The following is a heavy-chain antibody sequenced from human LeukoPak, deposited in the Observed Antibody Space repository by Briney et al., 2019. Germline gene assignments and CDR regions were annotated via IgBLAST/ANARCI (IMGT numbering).Heavy chain of an antibody. J-gene: IGHJ6*02. D-gene: IGHD7-27*01. CDR3: ARGGPGDNYYYYVMDV. CDR2: ISAYNGNT. V-gene: IGHV1-18*01. Sequence: ASVKVSCKASGYTFTSYGISWVRQAPGQGLERMGWISAYNGNTNYAQKLQGRVTMTTDTSTSTAYMELRSLRSDDTAEYYCARGGPGDNYYYYVMDVWGQGTTVTVSS. CDR1: GYTFTSYG.